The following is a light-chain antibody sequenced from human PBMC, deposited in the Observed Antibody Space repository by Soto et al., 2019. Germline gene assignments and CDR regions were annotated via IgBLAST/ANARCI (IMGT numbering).Light chain of an antibody. Sequence: QSVLTQPPSVSGAPGQRVTISCTGSSSNIGAGYDVHWYQQLPGTAPKLLIYGNSNRPSGVPDRFSGSKSGTSASLAITGLQAEDEADYYCKSYDSSLSGYVFGTGTMVTVL. CDR1: SSNIGAGYD. J-gene: IGLJ1*01. CDR2: GNS. CDR3: KSYDSSLSGYV. V-gene: IGLV1-40*01.